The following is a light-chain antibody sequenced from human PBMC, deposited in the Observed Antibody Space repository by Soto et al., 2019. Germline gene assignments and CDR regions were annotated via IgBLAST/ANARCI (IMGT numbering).Light chain of an antibody. J-gene: IGKJ1*01. Sequence: AIRMTQSPSSLSASTVDRFTITFLASQGISSYLALYQQKPGKAPKLLIYAASTLQSGVPSRFSGSGSGTDFTLTISCLQSEDFATYYCQQYYSYPRTFGQETKVDIK. CDR1: QGISSY. CDR2: AAS. CDR3: QQYYSYPRT. V-gene: IGKV1-8*01.